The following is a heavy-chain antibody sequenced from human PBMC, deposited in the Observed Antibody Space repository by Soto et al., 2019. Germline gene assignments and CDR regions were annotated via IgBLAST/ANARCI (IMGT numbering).Heavy chain of an antibody. CDR3: TPVAYGEYVSDY. J-gene: IGHJ4*02. CDR2: IRSQIDGGTT. V-gene: IGHV3-15*01. Sequence: EVELVESGGVLVKPGGSLRRSCAASGFAFTNIRSQIDGGTTDYAAPVKGRFTISRDDSKNTLYLQMNSLKTEDTAVYYCTPVAYGEYVSDYWGQGTLVTVSS. CDR1: GFAFTN. D-gene: IGHD4-17*01.